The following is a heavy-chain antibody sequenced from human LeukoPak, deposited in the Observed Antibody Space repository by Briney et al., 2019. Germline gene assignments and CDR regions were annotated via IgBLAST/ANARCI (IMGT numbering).Heavy chain of an antibody. CDR1: GFIFSSYR. Sequence: GGSLRLSCAASGFIFSSYRMNWVRQAPGKGLEWVSSISSSGSYIYYADSVKGRFTISRDNAKNSQYLQMNSLRDEDTAVYYCARGLRQLVRSWHYWGQGTLVTVSS. V-gene: IGHV3-21*01. J-gene: IGHJ4*02. CDR2: ISSSGSYI. CDR3: ARGLRQLVRSWHY. D-gene: IGHD6-6*01.